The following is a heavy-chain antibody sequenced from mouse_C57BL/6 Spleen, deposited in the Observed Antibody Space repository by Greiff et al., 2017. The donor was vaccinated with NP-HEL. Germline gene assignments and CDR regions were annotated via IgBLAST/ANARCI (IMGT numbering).Heavy chain of an antibody. V-gene: IGHV1-4*01. Sequence: VQLQQSGAELARPGASVKMSCKASGYTFTSYTMYWVKQRPGQGLEWIGYINPSSGYTKYNQKFKDKATLTADKSSSTAYMQLSSLTSEDSAVYYCARSYDYDEVDYWGQGTTLTVSS. CDR3: ARSYDYDEVDY. CDR1: GYTFTSYT. CDR2: INPSSGYT. J-gene: IGHJ2*01. D-gene: IGHD2-4*01.